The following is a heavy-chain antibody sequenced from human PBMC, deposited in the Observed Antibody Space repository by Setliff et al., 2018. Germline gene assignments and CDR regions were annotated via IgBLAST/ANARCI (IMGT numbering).Heavy chain of an antibody. Sequence: GGSLRLSCTASGFTFSDYGMHWVRQAPGKGLEWVAVIWYDGRKKYYADSVKGRFTISRDNSKNTLYLQMNSLRAEDTAVYYCARSYNGSWYSDAFDIWGQGTMVTVSS. CDR3: ARSYNGSWYSDAFDI. CDR2: IWYDGRKK. J-gene: IGHJ3*02. V-gene: IGHV3-30*02. D-gene: IGHD6-13*01. CDR1: GFTFSDYG.